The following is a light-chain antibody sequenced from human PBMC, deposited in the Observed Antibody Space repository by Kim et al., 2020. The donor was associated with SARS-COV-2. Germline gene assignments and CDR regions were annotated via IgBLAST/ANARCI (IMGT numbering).Light chain of an antibody. CDR1: TSNIGSNT. CDR3: AAWDDSRSVA. CDR2: SIS. V-gene: IGLV1-44*01. Sequence: PRQTVTICCSGSTSNIGSNTVPWYQQLPGKAPKLLIYSISQRPSGVPARFSGSKSGTSASLAISGLQSADEGDYYCAAWDDSRSVAIGGGTQLTVL. J-gene: IGLJ2*01.